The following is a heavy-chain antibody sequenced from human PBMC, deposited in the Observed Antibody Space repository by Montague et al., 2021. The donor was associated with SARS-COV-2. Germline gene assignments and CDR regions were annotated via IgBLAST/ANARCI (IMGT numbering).Heavy chain of an antibody. CDR3: ARILVAAAGSPFGP. CDR2: IDWDDDK. J-gene: IGHJ5*02. D-gene: IGHD6-13*01. V-gene: IGHV2-70*11. Sequence: PALVKPTQTLTLTCTFSGFSLSTSGMCVSWIRQPPGKALEWLARIDWDDDKYYSTSLKTRLTISKDTSKNQVVLTMTNMDPVDTATYYCARILVAAAGSPFGPWDQGTLVTVSS. CDR1: GFSLSTSGMC.